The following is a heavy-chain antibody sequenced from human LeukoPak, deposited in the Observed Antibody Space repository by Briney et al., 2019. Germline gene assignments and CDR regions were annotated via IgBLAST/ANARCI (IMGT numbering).Heavy chain of an antibody. J-gene: IGHJ3*02. V-gene: IGHV4-4*09. CDR1: GGSISSYY. CDR2: IYTSGST. D-gene: IGHD2-2*01. CDR3: ARQKCTSTSCLTKNAFDI. Sequence: ASETLSLTCTVSGGSISSYYWSWIRQPPGKGLEWIGYIYTSGSTNFNPSLKSRVTISVDTSKNQFSLKLSSVTAADTAVYYCARQKCTSTSCLTKNAFDIWGQGTMVTVSS.